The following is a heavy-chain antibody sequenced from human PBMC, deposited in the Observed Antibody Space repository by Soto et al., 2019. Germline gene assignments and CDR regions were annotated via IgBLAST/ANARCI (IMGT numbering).Heavy chain of an antibody. V-gene: IGHV4-61*01. Sequence: QVQLQESGPGLVKPSETLSLTCSVSGDSISSGTYYWSWIRQSPGKELEWIGYIYYRGGTNYNPSLKSRVTISLETSKNQFSLNLSSVTAADTAIYYCARDLRERSAYALCGQGILVTVSS. J-gene: IGHJ4*02. D-gene: IGHD2-2*01. CDR1: GDSISSGTYY. CDR3: ARDLRERSAYAL. CDR2: IYYRGGT.